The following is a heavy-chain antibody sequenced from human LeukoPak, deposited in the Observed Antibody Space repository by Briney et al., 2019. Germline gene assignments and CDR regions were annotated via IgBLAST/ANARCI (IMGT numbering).Heavy chain of an antibody. CDR3: VRDLSAAPGFNAFDI. J-gene: IGHJ3*02. V-gene: IGHV6-1*01. D-gene: IGHD6-6*01. CDR1: GDSVSSNSAA. Sequence: SQTLSLTCAISGDSVSSNSAAWNWIRQSPSGGLEWLGRTYYRSRWYNYALSVRGRITIDPDTSKNQFSLQLNSVSPEDTAVYYCVRDLSAAPGFNAFDIWGQGTMVTVSS. CDR2: TYYRSRWY.